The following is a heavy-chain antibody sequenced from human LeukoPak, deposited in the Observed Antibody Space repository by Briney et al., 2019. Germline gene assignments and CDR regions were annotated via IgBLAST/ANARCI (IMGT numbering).Heavy chain of an antibody. Sequence: GGSLRLSCVASGFNFSTYAMHWVRQAPGKGLEWVAIRSSDGSNQYCADSVKGRFTISRDNSKNTLYLQMNSLRPEDTAVYYCAGDLLCRTTNCYREWSYWGQGTLVTVSS. CDR2: RSSDGSNQ. CDR3: AGDLLCRTTNCYREWSY. V-gene: IGHV3-30-3*01. CDR1: GFNFSTYA. D-gene: IGHD2-2*01. J-gene: IGHJ4*02.